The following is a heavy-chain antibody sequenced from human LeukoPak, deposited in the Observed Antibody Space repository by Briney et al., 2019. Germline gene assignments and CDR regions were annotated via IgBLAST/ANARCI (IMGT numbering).Heavy chain of an antibody. V-gene: IGHV3-23*01. Sequence: GGSLRLSCAASGFTFSSYAMSWVRHAPGKGLEWVSGISVSGGSTYYAASVKGRFTISRDNSKNTLYLQLNSLRADDTAVYYCAKEAGNGWSYFDYWGQGTLVTVSS. CDR2: ISVSGGST. CDR1: GFTFSSYA. D-gene: IGHD6-19*01. CDR3: AKEAGNGWSYFDY. J-gene: IGHJ4*02.